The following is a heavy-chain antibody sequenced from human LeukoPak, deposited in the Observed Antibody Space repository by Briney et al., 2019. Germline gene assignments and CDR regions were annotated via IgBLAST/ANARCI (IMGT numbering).Heavy chain of an antibody. CDR3: ARDWGSIKVITDY. D-gene: IGHD3-16*01. Sequence: ASAKVSCKATGYTFTSYCISWVRQAPGQGLEWVGWISSNSDNTNYAQKFQGRVTMTTDTSTSTAYMELRSLRSDDTAVYYCARDWGSIKVITDYWGQGTLVTVSS. J-gene: IGHJ4*02. CDR2: ISSNSDNT. CDR1: GYTFTSYC. V-gene: IGHV1-18*01.